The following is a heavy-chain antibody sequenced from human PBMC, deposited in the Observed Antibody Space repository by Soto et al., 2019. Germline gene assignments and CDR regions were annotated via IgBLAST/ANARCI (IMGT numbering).Heavy chain of an antibody. D-gene: IGHD6-19*01. CDR1: GFTFSSYS. J-gene: IGHJ3*02. CDR3: ARVLGDSSGWFDAFDI. V-gene: IGHV3-48*01. CDR2: ISSSSSTI. Sequence: VQLVESGGGLVQPGGSLRLSCAASGFTFSSYSMNWVRQAPGKGLEWVSYISSSSSTIYYADSVKGRFTISRDNAKNSLYLQMNSLRAEDTAVYYCARVLGDSSGWFDAFDIWGQGTMVTVSS.